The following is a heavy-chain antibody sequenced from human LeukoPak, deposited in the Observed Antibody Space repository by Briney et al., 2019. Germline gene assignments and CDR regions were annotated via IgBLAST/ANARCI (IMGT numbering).Heavy chain of an antibody. CDR2: IYPGDSDT. Sequence: GASLKISCKGSGYSSTSYWISWVRQLPRRGLERMETIYPGDSDTRYSPSFQGQVTISADKSISTAYLQWSSLKASDTAMYYCARLRYYYDSSVHDAFDIWGQGTMVTVSS. CDR3: ARLRYYYDSSVHDAFDI. J-gene: IGHJ3*02. CDR1: GYSSTSYW. D-gene: IGHD3-22*01. V-gene: IGHV5-51*01.